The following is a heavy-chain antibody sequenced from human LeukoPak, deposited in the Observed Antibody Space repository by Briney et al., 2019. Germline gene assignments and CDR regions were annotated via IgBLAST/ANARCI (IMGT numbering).Heavy chain of an antibody. Sequence: GGSLRLSCAASGFTFDDYAMSWVRQAPGKGLEWVSAISGSGGSTYYADSVKGRFTISRDNSKNTLYLQMNSLRAEDTAVYYCAKGYSSRYYFDYWGQGTLVTVSS. V-gene: IGHV3-23*01. CDR3: AKGYSSRYYFDY. D-gene: IGHD6-13*01. CDR2: ISGSGGST. CDR1: GFTFDDYA. J-gene: IGHJ4*02.